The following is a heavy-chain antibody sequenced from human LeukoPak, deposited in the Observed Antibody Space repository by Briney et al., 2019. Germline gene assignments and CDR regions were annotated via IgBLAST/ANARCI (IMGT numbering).Heavy chain of an antibody. CDR2: ISAYNGNT. CDR3: AMIVVAPRAFDI. Sequence: ASVKVSCKASGYTFTSYGISWVRQAPGQGLEWMGWISAYNGNTNYAQKLQGRATMTTDTSTSTAYMELRSLRSDDTAVYYCAMIVVAPRAFDIWGQGTMVTVSS. D-gene: IGHD3-22*01. CDR1: GYTFTSYG. J-gene: IGHJ3*02. V-gene: IGHV1-18*01.